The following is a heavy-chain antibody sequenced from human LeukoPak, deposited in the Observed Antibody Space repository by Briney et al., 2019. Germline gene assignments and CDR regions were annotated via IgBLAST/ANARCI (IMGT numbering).Heavy chain of an antibody. CDR3: ARQTRTKYYDSSGYTLDY. V-gene: IGHV4-34*01. J-gene: IGHJ4*02. CDR1: GGSFSGYY. Sequence: SETLSLTCAVYGGSFSGYYWSWIRQPPGKGLEWIGEINHSGSTNYNPSLKSRVTISVDTSKNQFSLKLSSVTAADTAVYYCARQTRTKYYDSSGYTLDYWGQGTLVTVSS. CDR2: INHSGST. D-gene: IGHD3-22*01.